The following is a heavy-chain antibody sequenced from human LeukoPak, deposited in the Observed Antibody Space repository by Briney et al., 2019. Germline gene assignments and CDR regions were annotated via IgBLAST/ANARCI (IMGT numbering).Heavy chain of an antibody. CDR2: IYYSGST. Sequence: PSETLSLTCTVSGGSISSYYWSWIRQPPGKGLEWIGYIYYSGSTNYNPSLKSRVTMSVDTSKNQFSLKLSSVTAADTAVYYCARGGDGYNSFDPWGQGTLVTVSS. CDR1: GGSISSYY. D-gene: IGHD5-24*01. J-gene: IGHJ5*02. CDR3: ARGGDGYNSFDP. V-gene: IGHV4-59*01.